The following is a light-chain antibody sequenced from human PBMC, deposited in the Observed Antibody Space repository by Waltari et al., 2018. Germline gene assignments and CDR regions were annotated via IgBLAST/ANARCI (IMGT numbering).Light chain of an antibody. CDR2: STS. Sequence: EIVMTQSPATRSVSPGESATLSCRASQSLSSTFAWYQQKPGQAPRLLIYSTSTRATGIPARFSGSGSGTEFTLTISSLQSEDFAIYYCQQYNYWPWTFGQGTRVEIK. CDR3: QQYNYWPWT. J-gene: IGKJ1*01. V-gene: IGKV3D-15*01. CDR1: QSLSST.